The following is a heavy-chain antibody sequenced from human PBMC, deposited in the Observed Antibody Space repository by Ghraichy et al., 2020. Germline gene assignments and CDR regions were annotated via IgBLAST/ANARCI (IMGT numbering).Heavy chain of an antibody. Sequence: SETLSLTCTVSDGSIGSSNYYWGWIRQPPGKGLEWIGNIYYSGSTFYNPSLKSRVTISVDTSKNQFSLKLSSVTAADTAVYYCARDQAVFWSGYPGGYFDYWGHGTLVTVSS. CDR2: IYYSGST. CDR1: DGSIGSSNYY. J-gene: IGHJ4*01. CDR3: ARDQAVFWSGYPGGYFDY. V-gene: IGHV4-39*02. D-gene: IGHD3-3*01.